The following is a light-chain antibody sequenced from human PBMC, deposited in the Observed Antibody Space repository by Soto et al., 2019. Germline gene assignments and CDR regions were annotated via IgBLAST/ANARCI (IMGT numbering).Light chain of an antibody. V-gene: IGLV1-44*01. CDR1: NSNIGTNT. J-gene: IGLJ2*01. Sequence: QSVLTQPPSASGTPGQGVTISCSGSNSNIGTNTVNWYQQLPGTAPKALIHTNNLRPSGVPDRFSGSKSGTSASLAISGLQSEDEAHYYCAAWDDSLNDLVFGGGTKVTVL. CDR2: TNN. CDR3: AAWDDSLNDLV.